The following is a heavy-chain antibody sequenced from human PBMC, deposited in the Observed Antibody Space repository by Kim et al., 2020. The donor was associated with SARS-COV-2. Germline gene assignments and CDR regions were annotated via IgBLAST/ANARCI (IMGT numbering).Heavy chain of an antibody. CDR3: ARDRDYGDHDRLGGFDY. Sequence: FQGRVTITADKSTSTAYMELSSLRSEDTAVYYCARDRDYGDHDRLGGFDYWGQGTLVTVSS. D-gene: IGHD4-17*01. V-gene: IGHV1-69*04. J-gene: IGHJ4*02.